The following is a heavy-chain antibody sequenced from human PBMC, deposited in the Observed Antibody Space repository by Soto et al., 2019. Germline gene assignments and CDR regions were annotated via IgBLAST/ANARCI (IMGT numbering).Heavy chain of an antibody. CDR2: IYHSGST. V-gene: IGHV4-4*02. Sequence: SETLSLTCAVSGGSISSSNWWSWVRQPPGKLLEWIGEIYHSGSTNYNPSLKSRVTISVDTAKNQFSLKLSSVTAADTAVYYCARGGGSYYSWFDPWGQGTMVTVSS. D-gene: IGHD1-26*01. J-gene: IGHJ5*02. CDR3: ARGGGSYYSWFDP. CDR1: GGSISSSNW.